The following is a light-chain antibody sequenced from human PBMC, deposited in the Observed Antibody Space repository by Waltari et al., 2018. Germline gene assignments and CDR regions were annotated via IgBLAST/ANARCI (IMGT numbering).Light chain of an antibody. CDR3: QQRSNWLT. CDR2: DAS. CDR1: QSVSRY. J-gene: IGKJ4*01. Sequence: EIVLTQSPATLSFSPGERATLSCRARQSVSRYLAWYQQKPGQAPRLLIYDASNRATGIPARFSGSGSGTDFTLTISSLEPEDFAVYYCQQRSNWLTFGGGTKVEIK. V-gene: IGKV3-11*01.